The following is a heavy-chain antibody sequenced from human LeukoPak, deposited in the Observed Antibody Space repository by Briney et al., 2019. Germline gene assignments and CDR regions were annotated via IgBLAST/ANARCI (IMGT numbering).Heavy chain of an antibody. CDR3: ARENYDSSGRPLDY. Sequence: GGSLRLSCAASGFTFSSYEMNWVRQAPGKGLEWVSSISSSSSYIYYADSVKGRFTISRDNAKNSLYLQMNSLRAEDTAVYYCARENYDSSGRPLDYWGQGTLVTVSS. CDR1: GFTFSSYE. V-gene: IGHV3-21*01. D-gene: IGHD3-22*01. CDR2: ISSSSSYI. J-gene: IGHJ4*02.